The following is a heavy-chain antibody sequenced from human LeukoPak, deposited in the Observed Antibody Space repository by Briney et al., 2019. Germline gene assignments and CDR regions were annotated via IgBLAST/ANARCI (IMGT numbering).Heavy chain of an antibody. D-gene: IGHD5-18*01. Sequence: GGSLRLSCAASGFTFSSYAMSWVRQAPGKGLEWVSAISGSGGSTYYADSVKGRFTISRDNSKNTVYLQMDSLRAEDTAVYYCARDRADGYNYGDYFDNWGQGTLVTVSS. CDR3: ARDRADGYNYGDYFDN. CDR1: GFTFSSYA. V-gene: IGHV3-23*01. CDR2: ISGSGGST. J-gene: IGHJ4*02.